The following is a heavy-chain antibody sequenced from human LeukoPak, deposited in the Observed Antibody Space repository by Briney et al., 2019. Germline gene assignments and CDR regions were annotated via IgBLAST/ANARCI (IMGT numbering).Heavy chain of an antibody. CDR2: MNPNSGNT. CDR1: GYSFTSYD. CDR3: ARGSSSSWGKIDY. J-gene: IGHJ4*02. V-gene: IGHV1-8*01. D-gene: IGHD6-13*01. Sequence: ASVKVSCKASGYSFTSYDINWVRQATGQGLEWMGWMNPNSGNTGYAQKFQGRITITRNTSISTAYMDLSSLRSEDTAVYYCARGSSSSWGKIDYWGQGTLVTASS.